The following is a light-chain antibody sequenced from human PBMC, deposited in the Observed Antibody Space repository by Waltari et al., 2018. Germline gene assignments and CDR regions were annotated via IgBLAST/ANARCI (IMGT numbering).Light chain of an antibody. Sequence: QSVLTQPPSPSGTPGQRVTISCSGSSANIGANPLNWYQQLPVTAPKLLINNNSQRPSGVPDRFSGSKSGTSASLAISGLLSDDEAEYYCAAWDDSLSGYVFGTGTNVSVL. V-gene: IGLV1-44*01. CDR3: AAWDDSLSGYV. CDR2: NNS. J-gene: IGLJ1*01. CDR1: SANIGANP.